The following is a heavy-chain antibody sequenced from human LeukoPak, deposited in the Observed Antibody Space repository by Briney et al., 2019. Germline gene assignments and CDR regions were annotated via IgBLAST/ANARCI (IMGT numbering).Heavy chain of an antibody. CDR1: GFTFSSYG. Sequence: PGGSLRLSCAASGFTFSSYGMHWVRQAPGKGLVWVSRIDSDGSSTSYADSVRGRFTLSRDNAQNTMYLQMNSLRVEDTAVYYCARDRWTTADFHYYYGMDVWGQGTSVTVSS. CDR2: IDSDGSST. D-gene: IGHD6-25*01. V-gene: IGHV3-74*01. J-gene: IGHJ6*02. CDR3: ARDRWTTADFHYYYGMDV.